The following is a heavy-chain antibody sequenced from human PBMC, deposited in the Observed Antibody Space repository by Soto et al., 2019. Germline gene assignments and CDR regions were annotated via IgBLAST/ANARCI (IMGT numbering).Heavy chain of an antibody. CDR2: IWYDGSNK. CDR3: ARGHYDFWSGYYTFGIDYYYYYGMDV. Sequence: GGSLRLSCAASGFTFSSYGMHWVRQAPGKGLEWVAVIWYDGSNKYYADSVKGRFTISRDNSKNTLYLQMNSLRAEDTAVYYCARGHYDFWSGYYTFGIDYYYYYGMDVWGQGTTVTVSS. J-gene: IGHJ6*02. V-gene: IGHV3-33*01. CDR1: GFTFSSYG. D-gene: IGHD3-3*01.